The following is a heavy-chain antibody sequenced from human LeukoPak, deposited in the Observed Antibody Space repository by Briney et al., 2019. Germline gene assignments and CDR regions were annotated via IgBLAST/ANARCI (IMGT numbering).Heavy chain of an antibody. J-gene: IGHJ4*02. D-gene: IGHD2-2*01. CDR2: ISDGGATT. CDR3: AKDRIVVVPAAVDY. V-gene: IGHV3-23*01. CDR1: EFTFSDYA. Sequence: GGSLRLSCAASEFTFSDYAMTWVRQAPGKGLEWVSAISDGGATTYYADSVKGRFTISRDNSRNTLYLQMNSLRAEDTAVYYCAKDRIVVVPAAVDYWGQGTLVTVSS.